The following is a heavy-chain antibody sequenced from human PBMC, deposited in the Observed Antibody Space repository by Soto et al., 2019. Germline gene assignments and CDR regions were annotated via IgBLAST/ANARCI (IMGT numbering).Heavy chain of an antibody. Sequence: PGESLKISCNGSGYSFTSYWISWVRQMPWKGLEWMGRIDPSDSYTNYSPSFQGHVTISADKSISTAYLQWSSLKASDTAMYYCARLGGDYGFTVAWFDPWGQGTLVTVSS. CDR2: IDPSDSYT. J-gene: IGHJ5*02. D-gene: IGHD4-17*01. CDR1: GYSFTSYW. CDR3: ARLGGDYGFTVAWFDP. V-gene: IGHV5-10-1*01.